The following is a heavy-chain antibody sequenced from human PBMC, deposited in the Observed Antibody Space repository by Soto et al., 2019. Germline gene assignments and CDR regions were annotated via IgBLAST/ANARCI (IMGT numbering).Heavy chain of an antibody. V-gene: IGHV1-46*01. CDR3: ARQLPAGDV. CDR2: INPTGGST. D-gene: IGHD2-2*01. CDR1: GYTFINYY. J-gene: IGHJ4*02. Sequence: QVQLVQSGAEVKKPGASVKVSCKASGYTFINYYIHWVRQAPGHGLEWMAIINPTGGSTNYAQKFQGRLNLTMDTSTTRVYTELSSLISEETAIYYCARQLPAGDVWGQGTLVTVSS.